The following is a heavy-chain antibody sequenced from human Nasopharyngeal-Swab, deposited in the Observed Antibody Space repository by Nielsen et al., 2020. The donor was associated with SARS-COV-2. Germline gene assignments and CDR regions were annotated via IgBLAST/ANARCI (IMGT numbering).Heavy chain of an antibody. D-gene: IGHD5-24*01. CDR3: ARVRRDGYNLHFDY. J-gene: IGHJ4*02. V-gene: IGHV3-21*01. CDR2: ISSSSSYI. Sequence: VRQAPGKGLEWVSSISSSSSYIYYADSVKGRFTISRDNAKNSLYLQMNSLRAEDTAVYYCARVRRDGYNLHFDYWGQGTPVTVSS.